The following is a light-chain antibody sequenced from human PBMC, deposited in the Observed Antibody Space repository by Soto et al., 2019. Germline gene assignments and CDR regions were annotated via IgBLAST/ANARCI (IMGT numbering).Light chain of an antibody. Sequence: EIVLTQSPATLSLSPGERATLSCRASQSVSSYLAWYQQKPGQAPRLLIYDASSRATGIPARFSGSGPGTDFTLTISSLEPEDFAVYYCQQRSNWPAFGGGTKVDIK. V-gene: IGKV3-11*01. CDR3: QQRSNWPA. J-gene: IGKJ4*01. CDR2: DAS. CDR1: QSVSSY.